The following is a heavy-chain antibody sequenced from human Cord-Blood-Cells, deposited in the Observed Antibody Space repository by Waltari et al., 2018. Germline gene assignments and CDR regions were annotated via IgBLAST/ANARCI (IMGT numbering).Heavy chain of an antibody. CDR1: GYTLTEFS. J-gene: IGHJ6*02. CDR2: FDPEDGET. Sequence: QVQLVQSGAEVKKPGASVKVSCKVSGYTLTEFSMNWVRQAPGKRLEWMGGFDPEDGETIYAQKFQGRVTMTEDTSTDTAYMELSSLRSEDTAVYYCATHTPPHYYDSSGYYYYGMDVWGQGTTVTVSS. D-gene: IGHD3-22*01. V-gene: IGHV1-24*01. CDR3: ATHTPPHYYDSSGYYYYGMDV.